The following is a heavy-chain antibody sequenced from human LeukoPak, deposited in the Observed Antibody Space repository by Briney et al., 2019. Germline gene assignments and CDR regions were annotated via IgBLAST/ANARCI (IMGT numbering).Heavy chain of an antibody. CDR1: GFTFTSYG. Sequence: GTSLRLSCAASGFTFTSYGMHWVRQAPGKGLEWVALIWYDGRKEYYADSVKGRFTISRDDSRNTLYLQMNGLRAEDTAVYYCARLGSSWSSDYWGQGTLVTVSS. CDR2: IWYDGRKE. V-gene: IGHV3-33*01. J-gene: IGHJ4*02. D-gene: IGHD6-13*01. CDR3: ARLGSSWSSDY.